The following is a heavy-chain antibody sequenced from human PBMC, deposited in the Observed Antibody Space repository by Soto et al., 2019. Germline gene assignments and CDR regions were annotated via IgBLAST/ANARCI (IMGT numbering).Heavy chain of an antibody. CDR3: ARMSLFYFFDS. Sequence: NPSETLSLTCPVSSDSMTSYYWTWIRQPPGKGLEFIGYIYHSGITNYNPSLKSRVTISLDTSKNHFSLRLSSVTAADTAVYYCARMSLFYFFDSWGQGTLVTVSS. D-gene: IGHD3-9*01. CDR1: SDSMTSYY. J-gene: IGHJ4*01. CDR2: IYHSGIT. V-gene: IGHV4-59*01.